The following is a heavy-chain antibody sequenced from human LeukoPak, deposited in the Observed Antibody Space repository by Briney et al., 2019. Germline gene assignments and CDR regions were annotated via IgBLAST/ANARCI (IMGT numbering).Heavy chain of an antibody. CDR1: GFTFSRYA. CDR2: ISGSGGST. CDR3: ATRGYSYGPVDY. J-gene: IGHJ4*02. D-gene: IGHD5-18*01. V-gene: IGHV3-23*01. Sequence: GGSLRLSCAASGFTFSRYAMSWVRQAPGKGLEWVSTISGSGGSTDYADSVKGRFTISRDNSKNTLYLQKNSLRDEATAEYLCATRGYSYGPVDYWGQGTLVTVSS.